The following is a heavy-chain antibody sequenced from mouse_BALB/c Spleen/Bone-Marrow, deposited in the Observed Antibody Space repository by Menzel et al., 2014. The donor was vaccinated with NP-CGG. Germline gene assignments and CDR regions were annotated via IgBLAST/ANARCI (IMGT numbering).Heavy chain of an antibody. Sequence: VKLVESGPGLVAPSQSLSITCTVSGFSLTSYGVHWVRQPPGKGLEWLGVIWAGGSTNYNSALMSRLSISKDNSKSQVFLEMNSLQTDETAIYYCAREKYGNDYWGQGTTLTVSS. CDR2: IWAGGST. V-gene: IGHV2-9*02. D-gene: IGHD2-10*02. CDR3: AREKYGNDY. J-gene: IGHJ2*01. CDR1: GFSLTSYG.